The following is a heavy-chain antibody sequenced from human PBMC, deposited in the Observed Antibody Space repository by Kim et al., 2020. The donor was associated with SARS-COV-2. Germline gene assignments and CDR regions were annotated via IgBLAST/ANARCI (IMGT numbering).Heavy chain of an antibody. CDR3: AATITGDFDY. D-gene: IGHD5-12*01. J-gene: IGHJ4*02. CDR2: NK. Sequence: NKYYADSVKGRFTISRDNSKNTLYLQMNSLRAEDTAVYYCAATITGDFDYWGQGTLVTVSS. V-gene: IGHV3-30*02.